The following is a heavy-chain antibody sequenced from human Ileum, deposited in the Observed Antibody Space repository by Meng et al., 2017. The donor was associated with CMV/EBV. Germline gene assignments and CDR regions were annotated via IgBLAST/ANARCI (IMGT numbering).Heavy chain of an antibody. Sequence: GESLKISCTASGFTFGDYAMSWVRQAPGKGLEWVGFIRSKAYGGITEYAASVKGRFTISRDDSKSIAYLQMNSLKTEDTAVYYCTKVGYCSSTSCYPRYFQHWGQGTLVTVSS. V-gene: IGHV3-49*04. CDR2: IRSKAYGGIT. CDR3: TKVGYCSSTSCYPRYFQH. CDR1: GFTFGDYA. D-gene: IGHD2-2*03. J-gene: IGHJ1*01.